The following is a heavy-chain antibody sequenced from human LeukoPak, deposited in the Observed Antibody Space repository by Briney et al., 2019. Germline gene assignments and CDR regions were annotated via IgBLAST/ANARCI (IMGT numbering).Heavy chain of an antibody. CDR2: ISSRNSYI. Sequence: GGSLRLSCAASGFSFDVFTMNWVRQTPGGELEWVSSISSRNSYIHYRGSVKGRFTTSRDNGNHSLFLQMNSLRPEDTAVYFCVRKQLGSTFDVWGQGAMVTVSS. CDR1: GFSFDVFT. CDR3: VRKQLGSTFDV. D-gene: IGHD1-1*01. J-gene: IGHJ3*01. V-gene: IGHV3-21*06.